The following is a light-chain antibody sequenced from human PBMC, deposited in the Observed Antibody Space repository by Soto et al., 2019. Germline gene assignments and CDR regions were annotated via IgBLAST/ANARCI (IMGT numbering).Light chain of an antibody. CDR1: QSVSISY. CDR2: GAS. Sequence: EIVLTQSPGTLSLSPGERATLSCMASQSVSISYFAWYHQKPGQAPRLLIYGASTRASGIPARFSGSGSGTEFTLTTNSLQSEDFAVYYCQQYNNWPRTFGQGTTVDIK. V-gene: IGKV3-15*01. J-gene: IGKJ1*01. CDR3: QQYNNWPRT.